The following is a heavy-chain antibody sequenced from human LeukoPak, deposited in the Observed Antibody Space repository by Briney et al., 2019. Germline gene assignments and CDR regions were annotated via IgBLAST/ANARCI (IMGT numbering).Heavy chain of an antibody. J-gene: IGHJ4*02. Sequence: PSGTLSLTCAVYGGSFSRYYWSWIRQPPGKGLEWIGEIIHSGSANYNPSLKSRVTMSVDTSRNQSSLKLISVTAADTAVYYCAIPSIASYWGQGTLVTVSS. D-gene: IGHD6-6*01. CDR3: AIPSIASY. CDR1: GGSFSRYY. V-gene: IGHV4-34*12. CDR2: IIHSGSA.